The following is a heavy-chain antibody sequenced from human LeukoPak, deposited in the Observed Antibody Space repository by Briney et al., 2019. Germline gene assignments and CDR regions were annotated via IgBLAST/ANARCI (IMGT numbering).Heavy chain of an antibody. V-gene: IGHV4-59*11. D-gene: IGHD4-17*01. CDR2: ISYIGTT. J-gene: IGHJ3*02. Sequence: KVSETLSLTCAVSGDSFSSHYWTWIRQPPGRGLEWIGYISYIGTTNYNPSLKSRVTISIDTSKNQFPLKLSSVTTADTAVYYCARDLVTVTKGFDIWGLGTMVSVSS. CDR1: GDSFSSHY. CDR3: ARDLVTVTKGFDI.